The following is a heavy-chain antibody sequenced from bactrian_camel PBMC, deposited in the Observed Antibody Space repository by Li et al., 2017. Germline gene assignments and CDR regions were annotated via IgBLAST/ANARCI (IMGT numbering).Heavy chain of an antibody. Sequence: HVQLVESGGGSVQAGGSLTLSCTSSRPIHCMGWYRQAPGKEREGVATFGSRGHPAYADSVKGRFTISQDGANNTVYLQMDSLKPEDTATYYCAATRGPLLVRYVLEEGRYNYWGQGTQVTVS. V-gene: IGHV3S53*01. CDR1: RPIHC. J-gene: IGHJ4*01. CDR3: AATRGPLLVRYVLEEGRYNY. CDR2: FGSRGHP. D-gene: IGHD1*01.